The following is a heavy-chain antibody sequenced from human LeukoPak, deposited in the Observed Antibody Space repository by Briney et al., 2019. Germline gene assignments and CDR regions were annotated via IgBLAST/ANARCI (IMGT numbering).Heavy chain of an antibody. J-gene: IGHJ6*02. D-gene: IGHD2-2*01. V-gene: IGHV1-69*04. CDR1: GGAFSSYA. CDR3: ARGPRYCSSTSCNYGMDV. Sequence: WVNVSCTASGGAFSSYAISWVRQAPGQGLGWMGRITPIFGIANYAQKFQGRVTITADKSTSTAYMELSSLRAEDTAVYYCARGPRYCSSTSCNYGMDVWGQGTTVTVSS. CDR2: ITPIFGIA.